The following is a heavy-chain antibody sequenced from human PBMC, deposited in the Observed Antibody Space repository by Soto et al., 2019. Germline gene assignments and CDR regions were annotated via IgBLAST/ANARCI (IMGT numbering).Heavy chain of an antibody. CDR2: ISSTTNYI. J-gene: IGHJ4*02. CDR1: GFTFSTYA. Sequence: VRLLESGGALIQPGGSLRLSCAASGFTFSTYAMNWVRQAPGKGLEWVSSISSTTNYIYYGDSMKGRFTISRDNAKNSLYLEMNSLRAEDTAVYYCARESEDLTSNFDYWGQGTLVTVSS. V-gene: IGHV3-21*06. CDR3: ARESEDLTSNFDY.